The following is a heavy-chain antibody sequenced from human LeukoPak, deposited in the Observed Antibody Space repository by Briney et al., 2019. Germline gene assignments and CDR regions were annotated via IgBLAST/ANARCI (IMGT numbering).Heavy chain of an antibody. CDR2: IYHSGST. D-gene: IGHD3-22*01. CDR1: GFTFSSYA. J-gene: IGHJ3*02. Sequence: GSLRLSCAASGFTFSSYAMGCVRPAPGRGVEGRGEIYHSGSTNYNPSLKSRVTISVDTSKNQFSLKLNSVTAADTAVYYCASKDSSSYHYGAFDMWGQGTMVTVSS. CDR3: ASKDSSSYHYGAFDM. V-gene: IGHV4-34*01.